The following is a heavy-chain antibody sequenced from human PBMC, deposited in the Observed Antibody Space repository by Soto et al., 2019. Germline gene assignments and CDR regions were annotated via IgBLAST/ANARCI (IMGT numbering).Heavy chain of an antibody. Sequence: ASVKVSCKASGGTFSSYTLSWVRQAPGQRLEWMGWINAGNGNTKYSQKFQGRVTITRDTSASTAYMELSSLRSEDTAVYYCARDLGGWPDYWGQGTLVTVSS. V-gene: IGHV1-3*01. CDR2: INAGNGNT. CDR3: ARDLGGWPDY. CDR1: GGTFSSYT. D-gene: IGHD2-15*01. J-gene: IGHJ4*02.